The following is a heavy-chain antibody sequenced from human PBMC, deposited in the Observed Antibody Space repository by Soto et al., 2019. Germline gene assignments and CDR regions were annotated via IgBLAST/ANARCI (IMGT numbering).Heavy chain of an antibody. Sequence: GGSLRLSCAASGFTFVNAWMNWVLQTPGKGLEWVGRIKSKTDGGTTDYAAPVKGRFTISRDDSKNTLYLQMNSLKTEDTAVYYCTTNPDDSGYDYWGQGTLVTVSS. CDR2: IKSKTDGGTT. J-gene: IGHJ4*02. CDR3: TTNPDDSGYDY. V-gene: IGHV3-15*07. D-gene: IGHD5-12*01. CDR1: GFTFVNAW.